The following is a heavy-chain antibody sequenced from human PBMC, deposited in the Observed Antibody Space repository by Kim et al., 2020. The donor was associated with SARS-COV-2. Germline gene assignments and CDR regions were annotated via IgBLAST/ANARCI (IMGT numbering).Heavy chain of an antibody. D-gene: IGHD3-22*01. CDR2: IFYSGST. J-gene: IGHJ4*02. CDR3: ARVVGDSSGYQPLYY. CDR1: GGSISSHY. V-gene: IGHV4-59*11. Sequence: SETLSLTCTVSGGSISSHYWSWIRQPPGKGLEWIGYIFYSGSTNYNPSLKSRVTISVDTSKNQFSLKLSSVTAADTAVYYCARVVGDSSGYQPLYYWGQGTLVTVSS.